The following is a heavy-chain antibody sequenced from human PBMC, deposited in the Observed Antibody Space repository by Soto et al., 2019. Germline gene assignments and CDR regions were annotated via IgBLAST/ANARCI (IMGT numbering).Heavy chain of an antibody. CDR3: ARDSLSWFDP. J-gene: IGHJ5*02. V-gene: IGHV4-59*01. CDR2: TYYNGNT. Sequence: SETLSLTCNVSGRTISSYYWSWIRQPPGKGLEWIGSTYYNGNTNYNPSFRSRVTISLDTSKTQFSLKLTSVTAADTAIYYCARDSLSWFDPWGQGILVTVSS. CDR1: GRTISSYY.